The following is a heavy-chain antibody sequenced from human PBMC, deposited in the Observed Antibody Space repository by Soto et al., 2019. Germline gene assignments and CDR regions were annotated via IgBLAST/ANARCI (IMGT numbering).Heavy chain of an antibody. D-gene: IGHD3-16*01. Sequence: GSLRLSCAASGFTFSSYSMSWVRQAPGKGLEWVSSISISSSYIYYADSVKGRFTISRDNAENSLYLQMNSLRAEDTAVYFCATSWSVMDYWGQGTLVTVSS. J-gene: IGHJ4*02. CDR3: ATSWSVMDY. V-gene: IGHV3-21*01. CDR1: GFTFSSYS. CDR2: ISISSSYI.